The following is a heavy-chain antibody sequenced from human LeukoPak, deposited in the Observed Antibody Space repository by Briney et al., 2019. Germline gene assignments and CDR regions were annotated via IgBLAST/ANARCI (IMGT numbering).Heavy chain of an antibody. CDR2: ISYDGSNK. CDR3: ARECGYSYVDDAFDI. J-gene: IGHJ3*02. V-gene: IGHV3-30-3*01. CDR1: GFTFSSYA. Sequence: GGSLRLSCAASGFTFSSYAMHGVRQAPGKGLEWVAVISYDGSNKYYADSVKGRFTISRDNSKNTLYLQMNRLRAEDTAVYYCARECGYSYVDDAFDIWGHGTMVTVSS. D-gene: IGHD5-18*01.